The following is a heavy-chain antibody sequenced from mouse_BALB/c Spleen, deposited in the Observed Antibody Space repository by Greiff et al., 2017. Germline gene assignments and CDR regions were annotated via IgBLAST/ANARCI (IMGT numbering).Heavy chain of an antibody. CDR3: ARKTADYAMDY. V-gene: IGHV5-12-2*01. CDR1: GFTFSSYT. CDR2: ISNGGGST. Sequence: EVQVVESGGGLVQPGGSLKLSCAASGFTFSSYTMSWVRQTPEKRLEWVAYISNGGGSTYYPDTVKGRFTISRDNAKNTLYLQMSSLKSEDTAMYYCARKTADYAMDYWGQGTSVTVSS. D-gene: IGHD1-2*01. J-gene: IGHJ4*01.